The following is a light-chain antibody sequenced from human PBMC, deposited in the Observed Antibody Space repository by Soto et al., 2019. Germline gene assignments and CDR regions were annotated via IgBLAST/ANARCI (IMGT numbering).Light chain of an antibody. CDR1: QSLASY. V-gene: IGKV3-11*01. CDR3: HQRSSWPLT. Sequence: EIVLTQSPATLSLPPGERATLSCRASQSLASYLAWYQQKPGQAPRLLIYDASNRAAGIPARFSGSGSGTDFTLTISSLEPEDFAVYYCHQRSSWPLTFGGGTKVEIK. CDR2: DAS. J-gene: IGKJ4*01.